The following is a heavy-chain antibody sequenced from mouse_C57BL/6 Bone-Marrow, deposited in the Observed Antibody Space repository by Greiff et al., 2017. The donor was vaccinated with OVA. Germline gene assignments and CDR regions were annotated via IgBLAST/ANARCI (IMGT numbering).Heavy chain of an antibody. CDR2: ISDGGSYT. CDR1: GFTFSSYA. J-gene: IGHJ4*01. CDR3: ARAPWGYYYAMDY. Sequence: EVKLMESGGGLVKPGGSLKLSCAASGFTFSSYAMSWVRQTPEKRLEWVATISDGGSYTYYPDNVKGRVTLSRDNAKNNLYLQMSHLKYEDTAMYYCARAPWGYYYAMDYWGQGTSVTVSA. V-gene: IGHV5-4*03.